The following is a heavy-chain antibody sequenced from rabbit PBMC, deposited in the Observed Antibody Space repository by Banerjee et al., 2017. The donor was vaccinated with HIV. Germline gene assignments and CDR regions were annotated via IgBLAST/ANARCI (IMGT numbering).Heavy chain of an antibody. CDR2: IAADTGDYT. D-gene: IGHD4-1*01. J-gene: IGHJ4*01. Sequence: QEQLVESGGDLVKPGASLTLTCTASGFDISGYHMCWVRQAPGKGLEWIACIAADTGDYTQYASWAKGRFTMSKTSSTTVTLQMTSLTAADKATYFCARDLAGVIGWNFGLWGPGTLVTVS. CDR1: GFDISGYH. CDR3: ARDLAGVIGWNFGL. V-gene: IGHV1S45*01.